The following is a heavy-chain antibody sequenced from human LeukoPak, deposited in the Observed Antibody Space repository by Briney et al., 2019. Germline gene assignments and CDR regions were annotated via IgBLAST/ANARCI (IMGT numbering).Heavy chain of an antibody. Sequence: PGGSLRLSCAASGFTFSSYWMSWVRQAPGKGLEWVASIKQDGIEKFYVDSVKGRFIISRDNAKKSLYLQMNSLRAEDTAVYYCARIEPYGDYAFDFWGQGTLVTVSS. V-gene: IGHV3-7*01. CDR1: GFTFSSYW. D-gene: IGHD4-17*01. CDR3: ARIEPYGDYAFDF. CDR2: IKQDGIEK. J-gene: IGHJ4*02.